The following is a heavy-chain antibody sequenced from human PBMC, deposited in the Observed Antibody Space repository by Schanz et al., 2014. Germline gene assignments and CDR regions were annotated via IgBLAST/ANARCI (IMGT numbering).Heavy chain of an antibody. CDR2: ISYDGSNK. V-gene: IGHV3-30*18. CDR1: GFTFSDYY. D-gene: IGHD2-15*01. CDR3: AKARRKSNCSGGRCFHYSYYGMDV. J-gene: IGHJ6*02. Sequence: VQLLESGGGLVQPGGSLRLSCAASGFTFSDYYMSWIRQAPGKGLEWVAVISYDGSNKYYADSVKGRFTISRDNSKNPLYLQMNSLRAEDTAVYYCAKARRKSNCSGGRCFHYSYYGMDVWGQGTTVTVSS.